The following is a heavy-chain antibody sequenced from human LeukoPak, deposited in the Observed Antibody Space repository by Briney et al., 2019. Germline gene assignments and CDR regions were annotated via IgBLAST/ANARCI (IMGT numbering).Heavy chain of an antibody. Sequence: SVKVSCKASGHTFTGYYIHWVRQAPGQGLEWMGGITPIFGTANYAQKFQGRVTITADESTSTAYMELSSLRSEDTAVYYCASPSTEGVGYYYYGMDVWGQGTTVTVSS. V-gene: IGHV1-69*13. CDR3: ASPSTEGVGYYYYGMDV. J-gene: IGHJ6*02. CDR1: GHTFTGYY. D-gene: IGHD3-10*01. CDR2: ITPIFGTA.